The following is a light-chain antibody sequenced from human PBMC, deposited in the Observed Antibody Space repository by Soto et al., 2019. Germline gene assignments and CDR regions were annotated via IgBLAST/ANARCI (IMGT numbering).Light chain of an antibody. J-gene: IGLJ2*01. CDR2: RNN. Sequence: QAVVTQPPSASGTPGQRVTVSCSGSSSNMGTNTVSWYQQLPGTAPKLLMSRNNQRPSGVPDRFSGSKSGTSASLAISGLQSEDEADYYCAAWDDSLNGPVFGGGTQLTVL. V-gene: IGLV1-44*01. CDR1: SSNMGTNT. CDR3: AAWDDSLNGPV.